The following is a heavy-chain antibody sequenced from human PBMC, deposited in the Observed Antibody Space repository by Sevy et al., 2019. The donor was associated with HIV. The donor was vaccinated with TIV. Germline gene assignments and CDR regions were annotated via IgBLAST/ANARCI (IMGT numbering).Heavy chain of an antibody. J-gene: IGHJ4*02. V-gene: IGHV3-23*01. CDR2: ITGSGTST. CDR1: GFSFSTYA. D-gene: IGHD3-9*01. Sequence: GSLRLSCEASGFSFSTYALTWVRQAPGKGLEWVSGITGSGTSTYYADSVKGRFTISRDNSQNTLYLQMNSLRAEDTAVYYCADSEDILTGYYPFGHWGQGTLVTVSS. CDR3: ADSEDILTGYYPFGH.